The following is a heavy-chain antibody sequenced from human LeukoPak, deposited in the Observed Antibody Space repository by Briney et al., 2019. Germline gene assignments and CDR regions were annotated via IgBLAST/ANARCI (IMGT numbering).Heavy chain of an antibody. J-gene: IGHJ4*02. Sequence: PGGSLRLSCAASGFTFSTYAMSWVRQIPGKGLEWVSAISGSDDGTYYADSVKGRFTISRDNSKNTLYLQMNSLRAEDTAVYYCAKVTYGSGTYGAFDSWGQGTLVTVSS. CDR3: AKVTYGSGTYGAFDS. CDR2: ISGSDDGT. D-gene: IGHD3-10*01. CDR1: GFTFSTYA. V-gene: IGHV3-23*01.